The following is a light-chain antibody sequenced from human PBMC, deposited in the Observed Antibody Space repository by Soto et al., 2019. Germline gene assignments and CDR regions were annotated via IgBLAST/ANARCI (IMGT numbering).Light chain of an antibody. J-gene: IGKJ1*01. CDR2: AAS. Sequence: DIQMTQSPSSLSASVGDRVTMTCRASQTISSYLNWYQQKPGKAPNLLIYAASSLQSGVPSRFSGSGSGTDLTLTINSLQPEDFAIYYCQQTYRTPRTFGQGTKVEIK. CDR1: QTISSY. CDR3: QQTYRTPRT. V-gene: IGKV1-39*01.